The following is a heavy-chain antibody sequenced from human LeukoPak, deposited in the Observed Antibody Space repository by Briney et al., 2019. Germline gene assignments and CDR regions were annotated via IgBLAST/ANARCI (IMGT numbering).Heavy chain of an antibody. J-gene: IGHJ4*02. V-gene: IGHV3-23*01. D-gene: IGHD3-22*01. CDR1: GFTFSSYA. CDR3: AKQRDYYDSSGYYRGYYFDY. CDR2: ISGSSTRT. Sequence: PGGSLRLSRADSGFTFSSYAMSWVRQAPGKGLEWVSSISGSSTRTYYADSVKGRFTVSRDNPKNTLYLQKNSLRAEDTTVYYCAKQRDYYDSSGYYRGYYFDYWGQGTLVTVSS.